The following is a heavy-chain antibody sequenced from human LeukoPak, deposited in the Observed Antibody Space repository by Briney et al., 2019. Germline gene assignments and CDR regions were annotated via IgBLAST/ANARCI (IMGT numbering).Heavy chain of an antibody. J-gene: IGHJ4*02. V-gene: IGHV3-23*01. Sequence: GGSLRLSCAASGFTVSSNYMTWVRQAPGKGLEWVSTIGDSGGDTHYADSVRGRFTISRDNSKNTLYLQMNSLRAEDTALYFCAKKSCSNGVCYFDYWGQGTLVTVST. CDR1: GFTVSSNY. D-gene: IGHD2-8*01. CDR2: IGDSGGDT. CDR3: AKKSCSNGVCYFDY.